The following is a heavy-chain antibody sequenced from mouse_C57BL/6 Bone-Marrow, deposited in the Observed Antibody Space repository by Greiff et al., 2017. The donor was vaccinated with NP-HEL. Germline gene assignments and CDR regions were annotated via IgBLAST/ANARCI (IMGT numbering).Heavy chain of an antibody. Sequence: EVKLMESGEGLVKPGGSLKLSCAASGFNFSSYAMSWVRQTPEKRLEWVAYISSGGDYIYYAATVKGRFTISRDNARNTLYLQMSSLKSEDTAMYYCTRADYYGSSHTFAYWGQGTLVTVSA. J-gene: IGHJ3*01. V-gene: IGHV5-9-1*02. CDR2: ISSGGDYI. CDR1: GFNFSSYA. CDR3: TRADYYGSSHTFAY. D-gene: IGHD1-1*01.